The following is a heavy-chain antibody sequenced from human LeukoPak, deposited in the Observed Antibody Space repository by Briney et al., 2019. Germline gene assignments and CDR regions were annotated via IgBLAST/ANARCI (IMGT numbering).Heavy chain of an antibody. J-gene: IGHJ4*02. CDR3: ARHASERWIQSPFDY. V-gene: IGHV4-39*01. CDR1: GGSISSYY. Sequence: PSETLSLTCTVSGGSISSYYWGWIRQPPGKGLEWIGSIYYSGSTYYNPSLKSRVTISVDTSKNQFSLKLSSVTAADTAVYYCARHASERWIQSPFDYWGQGTLVTVSS. D-gene: IGHD5-24*01. CDR2: IYYSGST.